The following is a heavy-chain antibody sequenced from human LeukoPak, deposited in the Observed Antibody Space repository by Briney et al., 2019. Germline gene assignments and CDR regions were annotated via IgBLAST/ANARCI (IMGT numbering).Heavy chain of an antibody. D-gene: IGHD5-18*01. Sequence: PGGSLRLSCAASGFTFSSYAMSWVRQAPGKGLEWVSTISGNGDSTYYADSVKGRFTISRENAKNSLYLQMNSLRAGDTAVYYCARSSRGYSSTYDYWGQGTLVTVSS. V-gene: IGHV3-23*01. J-gene: IGHJ4*02. CDR2: ISGNGDST. CDR3: ARSSRGYSSTYDY. CDR1: GFTFSSYA.